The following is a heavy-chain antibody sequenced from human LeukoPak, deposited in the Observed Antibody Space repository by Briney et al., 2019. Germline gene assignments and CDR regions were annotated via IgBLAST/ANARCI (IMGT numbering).Heavy chain of an antibody. CDR3: ARENPVGRTNYFDH. Sequence: GGSLRLSCAASGFTFSNYPMSWARRAPGKGLEWVSAITGRADRTFYGDPVRGRFTISRDNAKNTLHLQMDGLRADDTAIYYCARENPVGRTNYFDHWGQGTLVIVSS. D-gene: IGHD1-26*01. CDR2: ITGRADRT. V-gene: IGHV3-23*01. CDR1: GFTFSNYP. J-gene: IGHJ4*02.